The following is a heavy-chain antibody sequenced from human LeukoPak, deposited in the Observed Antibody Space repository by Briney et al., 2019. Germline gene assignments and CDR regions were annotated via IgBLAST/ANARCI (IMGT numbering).Heavy chain of an antibody. V-gene: IGHV3-9*01. CDR1: GFTFDDYA. J-gene: IGHJ4*02. CDR2: ISWNSGNI. CDR3: AKDMRWGRTSDYAIHGFDY. Sequence: PGGSLRLSCAASGFTFDDYAMHWVRQAPGKGLEWVSGISWNSGNIDYADSVKGRFTISRDNAKNSLYLQMNSLRAEDTALYYCAKDMRWGRTSDYAIHGFDYWGQGTLVTVSS. D-gene: IGHD4-17*01.